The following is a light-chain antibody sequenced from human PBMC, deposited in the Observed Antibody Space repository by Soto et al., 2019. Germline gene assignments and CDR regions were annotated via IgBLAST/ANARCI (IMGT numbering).Light chain of an antibody. J-gene: IGKJ1*01. Sequence: DIQMTQSPSSLSASVGDRVSITCRASQGIRDALGWYQQKPGKAPKSLIYAASSLQSGVPSRFSGSGSGTEFTLTITNLQPEDFATYYCLQQNSYPWTFGQGTKVEIK. CDR3: LQQNSYPWT. CDR2: AAS. CDR1: QGIRDA. V-gene: IGKV1-17*02.